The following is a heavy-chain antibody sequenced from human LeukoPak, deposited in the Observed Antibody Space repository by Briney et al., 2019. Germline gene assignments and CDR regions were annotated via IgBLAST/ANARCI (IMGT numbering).Heavy chain of an antibody. CDR3: ARENSKISYYDSSGYYDY. D-gene: IGHD3-22*01. CDR1: GGSISSGGYS. V-gene: IGHV4-30-2*01. CDR2: IYHSGST. Sequence: PSETLSLTCAVSGGSISSGGYSWSWIRQPPGKGLEWIGYIYHSGSTYYNPSLKSRVTISVDRSKNQFSLKLSSVTAADTAVYYCARENSKISYYDSSGYYDYWGQGTLVTVSS. J-gene: IGHJ4*02.